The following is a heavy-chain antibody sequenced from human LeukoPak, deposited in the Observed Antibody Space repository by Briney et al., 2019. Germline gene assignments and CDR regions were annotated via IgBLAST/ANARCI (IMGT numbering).Heavy chain of an antibody. CDR3: ARASEGGWYNWFDP. V-gene: IGHV3-13*04. CDR1: GFTFSSYD. D-gene: IGHD6-19*01. Sequence: LSGGSLRLSCAASGFTFSSYDMHWVRQATGKGLEWVSGIGTAGDTYYPGSVKGRFTISRDNAKNSLYLQMNSLRDEDTAVYYCARASEGGWYNWFDPWGQGTLVTVSS. CDR2: IGTAGDT. J-gene: IGHJ5*02.